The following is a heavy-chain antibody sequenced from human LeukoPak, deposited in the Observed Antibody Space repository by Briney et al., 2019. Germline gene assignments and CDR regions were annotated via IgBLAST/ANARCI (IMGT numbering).Heavy chain of an antibody. D-gene: IGHD3-16*02. Sequence: GASVKVSCKASGYTFTGYYMHWVRQAPGQGLEWMGWINPNSGGTNYAQKFQGWVTMTRDTSISTAYMELSRLRSDDTAVYYCARGPYDYVWGSYLFDYWGQGTLVTVSS. J-gene: IGHJ4*02. CDR2: INPNSGGT. V-gene: IGHV1-2*04. CDR3: ARGPYDYVWGSYLFDY. CDR1: GYTFTGYY.